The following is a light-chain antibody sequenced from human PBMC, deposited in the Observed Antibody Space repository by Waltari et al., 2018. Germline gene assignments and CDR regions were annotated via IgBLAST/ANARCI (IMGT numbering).Light chain of an antibody. CDR2: ENN. CDR3: SAWDNSLSSGL. V-gene: IGLV1-40*01. CDR1: RPNLGAGYY. J-gene: IGLJ2*01. Sequence: QSVLTQPPSASGAPGQRVTISCNGSRPNLGAGYYISWYQQFPGTAPKLLIYENNKRPSGASDRFSGSKSGTSASLTITGLQSEDEADYYCSAWDNSLSSGLFGGGTRLTVL.